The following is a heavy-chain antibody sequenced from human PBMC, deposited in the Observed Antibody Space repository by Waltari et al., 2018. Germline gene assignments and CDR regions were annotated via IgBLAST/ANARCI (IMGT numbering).Heavy chain of an antibody. D-gene: IGHD2-8*01. Sequence: QVQLVQSGAEVKNPGASVKVSCKASGYTFTAYRIYWVRQAPGQGLECVGWIDQNSGATDYAQKFQGRVTLTRDTSITTAFMELRRLTSDDTAIYYCAGQMYASPWEALDYWGQGTLVTVSS. CDR3: AGQMYASPWEALDY. CDR1: GYTFTAYR. J-gene: IGHJ4*02. V-gene: IGHV1-2*02. CDR2: IDQNSGAT.